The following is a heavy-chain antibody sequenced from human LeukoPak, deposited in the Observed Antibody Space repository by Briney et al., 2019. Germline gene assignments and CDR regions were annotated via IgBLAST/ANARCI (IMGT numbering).Heavy chain of an antibody. V-gene: IGHV3-74*01. D-gene: IGHD2-2*01. CDR1: GFPFSSYW. CDR2: IIGDGSGT. Sequence: GGSLRLSCAASGFPFSSYWMHWVRQSPGRGLVWVSRIIGDGSGTNYADSVKGRFTISRDNAKNTLYLQMNSLRAEDTAVYYCARGQSTNFLDVWGQGTTVTVSS. CDR3: ARGQSTNFLDV. J-gene: IGHJ6*02.